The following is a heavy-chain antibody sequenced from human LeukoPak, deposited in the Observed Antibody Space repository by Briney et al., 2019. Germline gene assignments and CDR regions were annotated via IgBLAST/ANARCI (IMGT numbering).Heavy chain of an antibody. CDR2: ISSGSTTI. Sequence: PGGSLRLSCAASGFTFSSYNMNWVRQAPGKGLEWVSHISSGSTTIYYADSVKGRFTISRDNAKNSLLLQMNSLRDEDTAVYYCSRRFDSWGQGTLVTVSS. J-gene: IGHJ4*02. CDR1: GFTFSSYN. V-gene: IGHV3-48*02. CDR3: SRRFDS.